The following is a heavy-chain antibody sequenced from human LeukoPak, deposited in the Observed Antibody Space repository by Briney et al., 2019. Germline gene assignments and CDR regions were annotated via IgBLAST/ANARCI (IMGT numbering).Heavy chain of an antibody. D-gene: IGHD3-10*01. Sequence: PSETLSLTCTVSGGSITSYYWSWIRQPPGKGLEWIGYIYYSGSTNYNPSLKSRVTISVDTSKNQFSLTLSSVTAADTAVYYCARGGVNYKIAGPWGQGALVTVSS. CDR1: GGSITSYY. V-gene: IGHV4-59*01. CDR3: ARGGVNYKIAGP. CDR2: IYYSGST. J-gene: IGHJ5*02.